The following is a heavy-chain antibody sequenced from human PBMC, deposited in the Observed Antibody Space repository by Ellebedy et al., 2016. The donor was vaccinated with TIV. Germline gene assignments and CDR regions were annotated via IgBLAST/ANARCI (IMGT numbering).Heavy chain of an antibody. D-gene: IGHD1-26*01. Sequence: AASVKVSCKASGYTFTAYYMHWVRQAPGQGLEWMGWINPNSGGTNYAQNFQGRVTMTRDTSISTAYMELSGLGSDDTAVYYCARDGEEWEVRVFDYWGQGTLVTVSS. CDR2: INPNSGGT. J-gene: IGHJ4*02. V-gene: IGHV1-2*02. CDR1: GYTFTAYY. CDR3: ARDGEEWEVRVFDY.